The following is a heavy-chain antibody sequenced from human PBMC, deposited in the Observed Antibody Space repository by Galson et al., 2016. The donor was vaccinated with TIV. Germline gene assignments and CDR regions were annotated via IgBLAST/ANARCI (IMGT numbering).Heavy chain of an antibody. V-gene: IGHV3-74*01. J-gene: IGHJ3*02. CDR2: INSDGSTI. Sequence: SLRLSCAASGFTFNTYWMHWVRQAPGKGLVWVSRINSDGSTISYVDSVKGRLTISRDNAKNTLSLQMNSLRAEDTALYYCARTHDIALSPFDIWGQGTMVAVSS. CDR3: ARTHDIALSPFDI. CDR1: GFTFNTYW. D-gene: IGHD5-12*01.